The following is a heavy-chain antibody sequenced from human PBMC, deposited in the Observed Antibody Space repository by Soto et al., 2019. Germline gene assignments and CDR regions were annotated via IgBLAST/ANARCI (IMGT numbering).Heavy chain of an antibody. CDR2: ISGSGGST. V-gene: IGHV3-23*01. D-gene: IGHD3-10*01. CDR1: GFTFSGHA. Sequence: GGSLRLSCAASGFTFSGHAMSWVRQAPGKGLEWVSAISGSGGSTYYADSVKGRFTISRDNSKNTLDLQMNSLRAEDTAVYYCXKAGYYGSGSYENWFDPWGQGTLVTVSS. CDR3: XKAGYYGSGSYENWFDP. J-gene: IGHJ5*02.